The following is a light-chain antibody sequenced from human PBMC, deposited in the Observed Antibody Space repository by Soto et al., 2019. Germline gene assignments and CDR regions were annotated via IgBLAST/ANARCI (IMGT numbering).Light chain of an antibody. J-gene: IGKJ1*01. Sequence: DIVMTQSPATLSVSPGERATFSCRASQSVGSNLAWYQQKPGQAPRPLIYGASTRATGIPARFSGSGSGTEFTLTISSLQSEDFAVYYCQQYNNWPGTFGQGTKVEIK. CDR3: QQYNNWPGT. V-gene: IGKV3-15*01. CDR2: GAS. CDR1: QSVGSN.